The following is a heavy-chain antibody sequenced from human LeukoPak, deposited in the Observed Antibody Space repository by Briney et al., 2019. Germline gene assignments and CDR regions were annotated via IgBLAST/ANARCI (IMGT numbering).Heavy chain of an antibody. CDR2: ISGSAGST. Sequence: GGSLRLSCAASGFTFSSHAMSWVRQAPGQGLEWVSAISGSAGSTYYADSVQGRFTISRDNSNNTLYLQMNSLRAEDTAVYYCAKEAAVAGTVIPFDYWGQGTLVTVSS. J-gene: IGHJ4*02. D-gene: IGHD6-19*01. V-gene: IGHV3-23*01. CDR1: GFTFSSHA. CDR3: AKEAAVAGTVIPFDY.